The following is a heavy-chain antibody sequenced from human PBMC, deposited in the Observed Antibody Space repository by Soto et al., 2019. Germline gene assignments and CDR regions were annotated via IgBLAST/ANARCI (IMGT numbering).Heavy chain of an antibody. CDR1: GFTFRRHS. D-gene: IGHD5-18*01. Sequence: VVAGGGVVQQGRSLTLSCEASGFTFRRHSIHWVRQAPGKGLEWVAVISRDGSNEYYEGSVKGRFTISRDNSKNTLFLQLNSLRLEYTAVYYCALSRNGWLADTFDYWGPGTPDTASS. V-gene: IGHV3-30-3*01. CDR3: ALSRNGWLADTFDY. J-gene: IGHJ4*02. CDR2: ISRDGSNE.